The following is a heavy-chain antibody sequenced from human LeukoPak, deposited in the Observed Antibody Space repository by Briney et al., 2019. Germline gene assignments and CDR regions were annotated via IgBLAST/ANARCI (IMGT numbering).Heavy chain of an antibody. V-gene: IGHV1-69*05. CDR2: IIPIFGTA. CDR1: GGTFSSYA. J-gene: IGHJ5*02. D-gene: IGHD3-3*01. CDR3: ARAAGRITIFGVVISGWFDP. Sequence: SVKVSCKASGGTFSSYAISWVRQAPGQGLEWMGGIIPIFGTANYAQKFQGRVTITTDESTSTAYMELSSLRSEDTAVDYCARAAGRITIFGVVISGWFDPWGQGTLVTVSS.